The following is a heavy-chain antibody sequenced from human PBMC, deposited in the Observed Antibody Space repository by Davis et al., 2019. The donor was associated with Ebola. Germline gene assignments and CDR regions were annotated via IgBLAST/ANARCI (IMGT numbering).Heavy chain of an antibody. CDR3: ARVLAVKEYYYYYYGMDV. CDR1: AYTFTSYD. CDR2: MNPNSGNT. Sequence: ASVQVSCKASAYTFTSYDINWVRQATGQGLEWMGWMNPNSGNTGYAQKFQGRVTMTRNTSISTAYMELSSLRSEDTAVYYCARVLAVKEYYYYYYGMDVWGQGTTVTVSS. J-gene: IGHJ6*02. D-gene: IGHD3-3*02. V-gene: IGHV1-8*01.